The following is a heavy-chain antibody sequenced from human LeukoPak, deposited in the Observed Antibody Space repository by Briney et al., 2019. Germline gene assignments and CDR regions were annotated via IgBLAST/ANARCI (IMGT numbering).Heavy chain of an antibody. J-gene: IGHJ5*02. CDR2: IYYRGST. Sequence: PSETLSLTCTVSGGSISSSPYYCGWIRQPPGKGLEWIGTIYYRGSTYSNPSLNSRVTISLDTSKSQFSLRLRSVTAADTALYYCARHYLSDGILSTFDPWGQGTLVTVSS. V-gene: IGHV4-39*01. D-gene: IGHD2-2*01. CDR1: GGSISSSPYY. CDR3: ARHYLSDGILSTFDP.